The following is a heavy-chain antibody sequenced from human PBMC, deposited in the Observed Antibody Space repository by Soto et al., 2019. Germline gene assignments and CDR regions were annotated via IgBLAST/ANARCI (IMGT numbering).Heavy chain of an antibody. V-gene: IGHV4-39*01. CDR3: ARQRTTVVTQAYFDH. CDR1: GESISSSSYY. J-gene: IGHJ4*02. D-gene: IGHD2-21*02. CDR2: IYYSGRT. Sequence: SETLSLTCIVSGESISSSSYYWGWIRQPPGKGLEGIGSIYYSGRTYYNPSFKSRVTISIDTSKNQFSLKLSSVPATDTAVYYCARQRTTVVTQAYFDHWGQGALVTVSS.